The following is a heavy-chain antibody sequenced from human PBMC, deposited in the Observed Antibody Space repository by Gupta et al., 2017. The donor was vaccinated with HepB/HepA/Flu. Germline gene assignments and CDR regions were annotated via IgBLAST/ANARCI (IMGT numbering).Heavy chain of an antibody. V-gene: IGHV3-21*01. Sequence: EVQLVESGGGLVKPGGSLRLSCAASGFTFSSYSMNWVRQAPGKGLEWVSSISSSSSYIYYADSVKGRFTISRDNAKNSLYLQMNSLRAEDTAVYYCARDPTSGSSWYGGVWGQGTLVTVSS. J-gene: IGHJ4*02. CDR1: GFTFSSYS. CDR2: ISSSSSYI. D-gene: IGHD6-13*01. CDR3: ARDPTSGSSWYGGV.